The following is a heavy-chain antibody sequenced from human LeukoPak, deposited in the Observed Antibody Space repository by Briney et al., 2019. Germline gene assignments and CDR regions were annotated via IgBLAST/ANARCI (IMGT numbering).Heavy chain of an antibody. J-gene: IGHJ3*01. CDR2: ISGGSSFI. Sequence: PGGSLRLSCAASKFTFSSYTMNWVRQAPGKGLEWVSSISGGSSFINYADSVKGRFTISRDNAKNSVYLQMNSLRGEDTALYYCARLYGSGRNIWGQGTMVTVSS. D-gene: IGHD3-10*01. CDR1: KFTFSSYT. CDR3: ARLYGSGRNI. V-gene: IGHV3-21*01.